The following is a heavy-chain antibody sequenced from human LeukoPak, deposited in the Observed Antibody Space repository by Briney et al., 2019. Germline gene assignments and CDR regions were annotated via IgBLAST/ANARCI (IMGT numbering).Heavy chain of an antibody. V-gene: IGHV3-23*01. Sequence: GGSLRLSCAASGFTFSSSAMNWVRQAPGKGLEWVSTISGNGRSPYNADSVKGRFTISRDNSNYTVYLQMSSLRADDTAVYYCAKRNVDIVATISYFDYWGQGTLVTVSS. CDR1: GFTFSSSA. D-gene: IGHD5-12*01. CDR3: AKRNVDIVATISYFDY. CDR2: ISGNGRSP. J-gene: IGHJ4*02.